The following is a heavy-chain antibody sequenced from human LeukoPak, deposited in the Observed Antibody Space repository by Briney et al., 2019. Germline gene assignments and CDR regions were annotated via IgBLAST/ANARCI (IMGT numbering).Heavy chain of an antibody. CDR2: ISSSSSYI. V-gene: IGHV3-21*01. CDR1: GFTFSSYS. CDR3: ARRGTYCGGDCPSLYYFDY. D-gene: IGHD2-21*02. J-gene: IGHJ4*02. Sequence: GGSLRLSCAASGFTFSSYSMNWVRQAPGKGLEWVSSISSSSSYIYYADSVKGRFTISRDNAKNSLYLQMNSLRAEDTAVYYCARRGTYCGGDCPSLYYFDYWGQGTLVTVSS.